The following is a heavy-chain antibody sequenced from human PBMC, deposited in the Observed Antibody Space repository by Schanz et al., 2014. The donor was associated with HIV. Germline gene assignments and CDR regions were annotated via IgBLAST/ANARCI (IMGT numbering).Heavy chain of an antibody. J-gene: IGHJ6*02. CDR3: ARDLGGDFWSSQGGLDP. V-gene: IGHV1-69*06. CDR1: GETFSNYV. D-gene: IGHD3-3*01. CDR2: IIPISGTA. Sequence: QVQLVQSGAEVKMPGSSVRVSCKASGETFSNYVISWVRQAPGQGLEWMGGIIPISGTANYAQKFQGRVSMTTDTSTSTVYMELRSLRSEDTAVYYCARDLGGDFWSSQGGLDPWGQGTTVTVSS.